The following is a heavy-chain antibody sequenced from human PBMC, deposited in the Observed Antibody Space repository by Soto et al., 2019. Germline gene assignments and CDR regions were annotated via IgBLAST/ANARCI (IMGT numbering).Heavy chain of an antibody. D-gene: IGHD3-3*01. V-gene: IGHV5-51*01. J-gene: IGHJ6*02. CDR1: GYRFTGYW. CDR3: ARLEYYVFWSGNFSGRAGMDV. CDR2: IYPGDSDT. Sequence: PGEYLKISWQGSGYRFTGYWIGCVRQMPGKGLAWMGIIYPGDSDTRYSPSFQGQITITADKSISTAYLQWSSLKASDTAMYYWARLEYYVFWSGNFSGRAGMDVWGQGTTVTVSS.